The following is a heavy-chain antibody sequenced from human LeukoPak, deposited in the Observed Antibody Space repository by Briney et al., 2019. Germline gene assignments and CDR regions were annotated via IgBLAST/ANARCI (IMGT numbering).Heavy chain of an antibody. CDR2: INHSGST. D-gene: IGHD1-26*01. CDR3: ARTRDLGPDY. J-gene: IGHJ4*02. Sequence: PSETLSLTCAVYGGSFSGYYWSWIRQPPGKGLEWIGEINHSGSTNYNPSLKSRVTISVDTSKNQFSLKLSSVTAADTAVYHCARTRDLGPDYWGQGTLVTVSS. CDR1: GGSFSGYY. V-gene: IGHV4-34*01.